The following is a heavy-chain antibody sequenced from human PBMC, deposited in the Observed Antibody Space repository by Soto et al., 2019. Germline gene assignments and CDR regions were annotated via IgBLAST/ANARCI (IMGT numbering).Heavy chain of an antibody. CDR1: GYTFTSYY. V-gene: IGHV1-46*01. CDR3: ASVGAGYSYGSWFDP. Sequence: GASVKVSCKASGYTFTSYYMHWVRQAPGQGLEWMGIINPSGGSTSYAQKFQGRVTMTRDTSTSTVYMELSSLRSEDTAVYYCASVGAGYSYGSWFDPWGQGTLVTVSS. CDR2: INPSGGST. D-gene: IGHD5-18*01. J-gene: IGHJ5*02.